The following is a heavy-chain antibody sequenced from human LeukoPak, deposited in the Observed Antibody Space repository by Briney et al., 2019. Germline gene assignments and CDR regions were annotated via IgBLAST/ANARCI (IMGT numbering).Heavy chain of an antibody. CDR1: GFTFSNFY. V-gene: IGHV3-11*01. CDR2: ISGSGTNQ. CDR3: ARPVSPNYFYYMDV. D-gene: IGHD4-11*01. J-gene: IGHJ6*03. Sequence: GGSLRLSRAASGFTFSNFYMSWFRQAPGKGLEWLSYISGSGTNQHYADSVRGRFTISRDNAENSLSLQMDSLRAEDTAVYYCARPVSPNYFYYMDVWGKGTTVTVSS.